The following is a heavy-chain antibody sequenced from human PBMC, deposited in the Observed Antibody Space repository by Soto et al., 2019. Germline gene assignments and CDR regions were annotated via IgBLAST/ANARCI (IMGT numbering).Heavy chain of an antibody. CDR1: GFAVSGYA. Sequence: EVQLSESGGGLVQPWGSLRLSCAASGFAVSGYAMSWARQAPGKGLEWVSSVSESGLGTYYADSVKGRFTISRDASKNTLYLQMNGLTVEDTAVYFCARDKYDRDIDHWFSEFWGPGTLVSVSS. D-gene: IGHD3-3*01. V-gene: IGHV3-23*01. CDR2: VSESGLGT. J-gene: IGHJ4*02. CDR3: ARDKYDRDIDHWFSEF.